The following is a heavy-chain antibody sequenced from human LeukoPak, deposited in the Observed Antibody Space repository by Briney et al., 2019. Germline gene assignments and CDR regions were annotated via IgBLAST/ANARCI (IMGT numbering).Heavy chain of an antibody. D-gene: IGHD6-19*01. Sequence: SETLSLTCAVYGGSFSGYYWSWIRQPPGKGLEWIGEINHSGSTNYNPSLKSRVTISVDTSKNQFSLKLSSVTAADTAAYYCARGGQWLVTWYFDYWGQGTLVTVSS. V-gene: IGHV4-34*01. J-gene: IGHJ4*02. CDR1: GGSFSGYY. CDR2: INHSGST. CDR3: ARGGQWLVTWYFDY.